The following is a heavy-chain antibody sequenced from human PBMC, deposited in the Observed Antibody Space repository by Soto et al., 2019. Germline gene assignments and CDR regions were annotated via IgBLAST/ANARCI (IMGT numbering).Heavy chain of an antibody. J-gene: IGHJ3*02. CDR3: VAHYVATDTFDI. V-gene: IGHV3-30*03. Sequence: QVQLVESGGGVVQPGRSLRLSCAASGFTFSSYGIHWVRQAPGKGLEWVAVISYAGSNKYYADSVKGRFTISRDNSKNTLYLQMNSLRAVDTAVYYGVAHYVATDTFDICVQGTMVTVSS. CDR1: GFTFSSYG. D-gene: IGHD3-10*02. CDR2: ISYAGSNK.